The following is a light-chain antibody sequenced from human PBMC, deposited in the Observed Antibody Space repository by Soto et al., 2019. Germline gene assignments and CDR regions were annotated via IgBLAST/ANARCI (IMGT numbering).Light chain of an antibody. Sequence: DIVMTQSPLSLPVTPGEPASISCRSSQSLLHSNGYNYLDLYLQKPGQSPQLLISLGSNRASGVPDRFRGSGSGTDFTLNINRVEAEDVGVYYCMQSLQTPYTFGQGTKLEIK. CDR1: QSLLHSNGYNY. V-gene: IGKV2-28*01. CDR2: LGS. CDR3: MQSLQTPYT. J-gene: IGKJ2*01.